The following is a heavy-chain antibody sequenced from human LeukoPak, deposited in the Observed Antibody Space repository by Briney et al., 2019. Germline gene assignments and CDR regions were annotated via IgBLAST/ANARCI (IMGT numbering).Heavy chain of an antibody. V-gene: IGHV3-30-3*01. J-gene: IGHJ4*02. Sequence: GGSLRLSCAASGFTFSSYAMHWVRQAPGKGLEWVAVVSYDGSNKYYADSVKGRFTISRDNSKNTLYLQMNSLRAEDTAVYYCARVNSSGWSTFDYWGQGTLVTVSS. D-gene: IGHD6-19*01. CDR1: GFTFSSYA. CDR3: ARVNSSGWSTFDY. CDR2: VSYDGSNK.